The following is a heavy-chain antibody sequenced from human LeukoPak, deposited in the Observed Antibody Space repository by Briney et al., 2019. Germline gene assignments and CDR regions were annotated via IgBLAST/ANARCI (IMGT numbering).Heavy chain of an antibody. D-gene: IGHD3-16*01. J-gene: IGHJ6*04. CDR2: INHSGST. V-gene: IGHV4-34*01. Sequence: TSETLSLTCAVYGGSFGGYYWSWIRQPPGKGLEWIGEINHSGSTNYNPSLKSRVTISVDTSKNQFSLKLSSVTAADTAVYYCARGYSLGGGVLSNYYYYYGMDVWGKGTTVTVSS. CDR1: GGSFGGYY. CDR3: ARGYSLGGGVLSNYYYYYGMDV.